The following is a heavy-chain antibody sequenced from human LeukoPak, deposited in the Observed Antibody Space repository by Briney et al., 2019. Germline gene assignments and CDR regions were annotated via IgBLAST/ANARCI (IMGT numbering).Heavy chain of an antibody. D-gene: IGHD3-3*01. CDR3: AREGPGYDFWSGYYTGLYFDY. J-gene: IGHJ4*02. V-gene: IGHV1-46*01. CDR1: GCTFTSYY. CDR2: INPSGGST. Sequence: ASVKVSCKASGCTFTSYYMHWVRQAPGQGLEWMGIINPSGGSTSYAQKFQGRVTMTRDMSTSTVYMELSSLRSEDTVVYYCAREGPGYDFWSGYYTGLYFDYWGQGTLVTVSS.